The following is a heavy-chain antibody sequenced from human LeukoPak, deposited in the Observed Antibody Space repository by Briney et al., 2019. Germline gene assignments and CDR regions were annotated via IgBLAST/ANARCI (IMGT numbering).Heavy chain of an antibody. Sequence: PGGSLRLSCAASGFTFSSYAMSWVRQAPGKGLEWVSAISGSGGSTYYADSVKGRFTISRDNSKNTLYLQMNSLRAEDTAVYYCAKDFSTYSSSWYGWFDPWGQGTLVTVSS. CDR3: AKDFSTYSSSWYGWFDP. CDR1: GFTFSSYA. D-gene: IGHD6-13*01. J-gene: IGHJ5*02. V-gene: IGHV3-23*01. CDR2: ISGSGGST.